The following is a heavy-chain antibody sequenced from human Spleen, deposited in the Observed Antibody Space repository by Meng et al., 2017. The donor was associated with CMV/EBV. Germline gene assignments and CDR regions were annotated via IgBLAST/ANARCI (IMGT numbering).Heavy chain of an antibody. CDR3: AAEGIYGPDGPHTVVY. CDR2: IVVGSGNT. CDR1: GFTFTSSA. V-gene: IGHV1-58*01. D-gene: IGHD1-14*01. J-gene: IGHJ4*02. Sequence: SVKVSCKASGFTFTSSAVQWVRQARGQRLEWIGWIVVGSGNTNYAQKFQERVTITRDMSTSTVYVELSSLRSEDTAVYYCAAEGIYGPDGPHTVVYWGQGTLVTVSS.